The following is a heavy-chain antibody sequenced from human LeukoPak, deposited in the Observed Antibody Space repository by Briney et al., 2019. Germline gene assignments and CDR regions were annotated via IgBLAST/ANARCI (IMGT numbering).Heavy chain of an antibody. V-gene: IGHV1-2*02. CDR2: INPDSGGT. CDR3: ARSGTDALDV. D-gene: IGHD1-14*01. CDR1: GYTFTGYF. J-gene: IGHJ3*01. Sequence: ASGKVSCKASGYTFTGYFMHWVRQAPGQELEWMAWINPDSGGTQYAQKFEGRVTVTRDTSISTAYMELTRLRSDDTAVYYCARSGTDALDVWGQGTMVTVSS.